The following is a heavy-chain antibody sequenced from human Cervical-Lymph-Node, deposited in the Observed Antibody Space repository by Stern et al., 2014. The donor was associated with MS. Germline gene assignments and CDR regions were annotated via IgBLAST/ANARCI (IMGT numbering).Heavy chain of an antibody. D-gene: IGHD3-10*01. V-gene: IGHV4-59*01. CDR3: ARSRRVFLWFGEEAFDY. J-gene: IGHJ4*02. Sequence: QLQLQESGPGLVKPSETLSLTCTVSGGSISSYYWSWIRQPPGKGLEWIGYIYYSGSTNYNPSLKSRVTISVDTSKNQFSLKLSSVTAADTAVYYCARSRRVFLWFGEEAFDYWGQGTLVTVSS. CDR1: GGSISSYY. CDR2: IYYSGST.